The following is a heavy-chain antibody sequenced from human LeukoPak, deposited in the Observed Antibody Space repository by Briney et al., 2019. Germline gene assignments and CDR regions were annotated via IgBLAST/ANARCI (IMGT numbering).Heavy chain of an antibody. D-gene: IGHD3-22*01. V-gene: IGHV3-53*01. J-gene: IGHJ3*02. Sequence: GGSLRLSCAASGFTVSSIHVVWVRQAPGKGLEWVSVTYTGGNSYYADSVKGRFIISRDISKNTLYLQMNSLRAEDSALYYCARGGRGSAAVVAPRSFDIWGQGTMVTVSS. CDR2: TYTGGNS. CDR1: GFTVSSIH. CDR3: ARGGRGSAAVVAPRSFDI.